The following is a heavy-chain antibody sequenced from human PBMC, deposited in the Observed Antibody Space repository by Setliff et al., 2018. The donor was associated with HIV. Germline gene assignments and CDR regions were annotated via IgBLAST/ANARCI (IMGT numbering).Heavy chain of an antibody. J-gene: IGHJ5*02. Sequence: PGESLKISCMSSGYVFTNYWIGWVRQMPGKGLEWMGIISPDDSDTRYSPSFQGQVTISADKSISTAYLQWSSLKASDTAMYYCARHSANGIQLWTRFDPWGQGTLVTVSS. CDR3: ARHSANGIQLWTRFDP. D-gene: IGHD5-18*01. CDR2: ISPDDSDT. CDR1: GYVFTNYW. V-gene: IGHV5-51*01.